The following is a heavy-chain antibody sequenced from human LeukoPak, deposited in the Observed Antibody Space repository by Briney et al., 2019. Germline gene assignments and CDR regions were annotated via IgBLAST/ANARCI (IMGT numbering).Heavy chain of an antibody. D-gene: IGHD5-24*01. CDR3: AKEGRSLQTY. V-gene: IGHV3-7*03. J-gene: IGHJ4*02. CDR1: GFMFSSNW. CDR2: IKEDGTET. Sequence: GGSLRLSCAASGFMFSSNWMSWVRLAPGKGLEWVANIKEDGTETYYVDSVKGRFTISRDNAENSLYLQMNSLRVEDTAVYYCAKEGRSLQTYWGQGTLVTVSS.